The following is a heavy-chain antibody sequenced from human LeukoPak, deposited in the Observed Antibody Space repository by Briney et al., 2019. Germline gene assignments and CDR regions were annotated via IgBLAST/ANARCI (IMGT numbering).Heavy chain of an antibody. CDR2: IYYSGST. D-gene: IGHD2-2*01. Sequence: SETLSLTCTVSGGSISSYYWSWIRQPPGKGLEWIGYIYYSGSTNYNPSLKSRVTISVDTSKNQFSLKLSSVTAADTAVYYCARDEGYCSSTSCSAFDPWGQGTLVTVSS. CDR3: ARDEGYCSSTSCSAFDP. J-gene: IGHJ5*02. V-gene: IGHV4-59*01. CDR1: GGSISSYY.